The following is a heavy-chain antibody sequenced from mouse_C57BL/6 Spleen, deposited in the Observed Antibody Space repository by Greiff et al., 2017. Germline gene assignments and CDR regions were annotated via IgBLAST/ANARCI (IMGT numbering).Heavy chain of an antibody. J-gene: IGHJ3*01. CDR2: IDPETGGT. V-gene: IGHV1-15*01. D-gene: IGHD1-1*01. CDR3: TRDYYGSSSFAY. Sequence: VKLMESGAELVRPGASVTLSCKASGYTFTDYEMHWVKQTPVHGLEWIGAIDPETGGTAYNQKFKGKAILTADKSSSTAYMELRSLTSEDSAVYYCTRDYYGSSSFAYWGQGTLVTVSA. CDR1: GYTFTDYE.